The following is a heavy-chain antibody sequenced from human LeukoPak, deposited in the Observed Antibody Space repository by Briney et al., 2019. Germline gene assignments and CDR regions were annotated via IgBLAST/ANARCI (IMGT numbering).Heavy chain of an antibody. CDR2: MNPKSGNT. J-gene: IGHJ3*02. D-gene: IGHD3-16*01. CDR1: GYTFTSYD. Sequence: GASVKVSCKASGYTFTSYDINWVRQATGQGLEWMGWMNPKSGNTGYAKKFQGRVTMTRNTSISTAYMELSSLRSEDTAVYYCARGGGEVLPGDAFDIWGQGTMVTVSS. V-gene: IGHV1-8*01. CDR3: ARGGGEVLPGDAFDI.